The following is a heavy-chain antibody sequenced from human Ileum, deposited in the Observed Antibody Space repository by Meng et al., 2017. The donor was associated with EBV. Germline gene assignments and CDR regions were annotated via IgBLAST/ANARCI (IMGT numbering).Heavy chain of an antibody. CDR3: AKNGEKYFEY. J-gene: IGHJ4*02. V-gene: IGHV4-4*02. Sequence: QGQLEESGPGLVNPSGTLSLTCAVSGGSISVINWWSWVRQSPEKGLEWIGEMSDSGITHYNPSLKSQVTISADKSNNQFSLKLTSVTSADTAVYFCAKNGEKYFEYWGQGTLVTVSS. CDR1: GGSISVINW. CDR2: MSDSGIT.